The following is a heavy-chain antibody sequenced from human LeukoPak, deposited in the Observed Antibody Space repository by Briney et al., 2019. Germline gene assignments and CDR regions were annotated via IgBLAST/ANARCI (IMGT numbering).Heavy chain of an antibody. CDR2: IYYSGST. CDR3: ARHRDTAMVYLEYAFDI. Sequence: PSQTLSLTCAVSGGSISSGGYSWSWIRQPPGKGLEWIGYIYYSGSTNYNPSLKSRVTISVDTSKNQFSLKLSSVTAADTAVYYCARHRDTAMVYLEYAFDIWGQGTMVTVSS. J-gene: IGHJ3*02. D-gene: IGHD5-18*01. V-gene: IGHV4-30-4*07. CDR1: GGSISSGGYS.